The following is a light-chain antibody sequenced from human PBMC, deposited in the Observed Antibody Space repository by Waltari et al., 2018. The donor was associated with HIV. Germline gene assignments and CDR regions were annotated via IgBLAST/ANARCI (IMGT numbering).Light chain of an antibody. J-gene: IGKJ2*01. CDR2: AAS. CDR3: HQYNDWPRST. Sequence: GVSVILSCRASQNIGCYLAWYQQKTAQSPSLLVYAASIRAPGIPARFTGSGSGTDFNLIIDGLRPDYCAVYYCHQYNDWPRSTFGQGTKGEIK. V-gene: IGKV3-11*01. CDR1: QNIGCY.